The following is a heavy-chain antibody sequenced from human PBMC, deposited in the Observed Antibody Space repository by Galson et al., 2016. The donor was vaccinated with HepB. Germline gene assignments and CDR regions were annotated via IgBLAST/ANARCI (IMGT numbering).Heavy chain of an antibody. J-gene: IGHJ4*02. V-gene: IGHV1-3*04. CDR2: INTGNGNT. D-gene: IGHD3-10*01. Sequence: SVKVSCKASGYTFTSHGIHWVRQAPGQGLEWMGWINTGNGNTKYAQKFQDRVSISRDTSASTAHMELSGLGSEDTALYFCARDLLLWVDDPSLWGQGTLVTVSS. CDR3: ARDLLLWVDDPSL. CDR1: GYTFTSHG.